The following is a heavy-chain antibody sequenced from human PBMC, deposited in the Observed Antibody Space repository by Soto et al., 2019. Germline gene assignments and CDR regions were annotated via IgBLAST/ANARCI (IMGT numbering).Heavy chain of an antibody. CDR2: ISYDGSNI. V-gene: IGHV3-30-3*01. CDR1: GFTIGAYA. D-gene: IGHD3-22*01. Sequence: GGSLRLSCAASGFTIGAYAMHWVRQAPGKGLEWLAVISYDGSNIYYADSVKGRFTISRDNSKNTLSLQMNSLRAEDTAVYYCARSYDSSGYYYHDYWGQGTLVTVSS. J-gene: IGHJ4*02. CDR3: ARSYDSSGYYYHDY.